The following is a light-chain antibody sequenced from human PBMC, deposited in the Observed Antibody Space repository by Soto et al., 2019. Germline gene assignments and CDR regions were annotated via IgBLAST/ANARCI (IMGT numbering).Light chain of an antibody. CDR1: QSISSY. CDR3: QQTYSSPPCT. V-gene: IGKV1-39*01. Sequence: DIQMTQSPSSLSASVGDRVTITCRASQSISSYLNWYQQKPGKAPKLLIYAASSLQSGVPSRFSGSGSGTDFTLTISSLQPEDFATYYCQQTYSSPPCTFGQGTVVEIK. J-gene: IGKJ1*01. CDR2: AAS.